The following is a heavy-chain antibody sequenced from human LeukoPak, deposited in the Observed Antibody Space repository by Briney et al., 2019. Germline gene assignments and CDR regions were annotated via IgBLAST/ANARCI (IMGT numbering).Heavy chain of an antibody. J-gene: IGHJ5*02. CDR2: IYHSGSTNY. D-gene: IGHD4-17*01. Sequence: SETLSLTCAVSGDSISSNNWWTWVRQPPGKGLEWIGEIYHSGSTNYNYNPSLKSRVTISVDKSKNQFSLRLSSVTAADTAVYYCARGGTTVTPGLLWFDPWGQGTLVTVSS. CDR3: ARGGTTVTPGLLWFDP. CDR1: GDSISSNNW. V-gene: IGHV4-4*02.